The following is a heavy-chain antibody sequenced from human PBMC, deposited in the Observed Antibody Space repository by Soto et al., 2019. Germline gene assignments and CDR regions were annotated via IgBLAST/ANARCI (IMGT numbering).Heavy chain of an antibody. D-gene: IGHD2-15*01. Sequence: LSCAASGFTFSSYWMSWVRQAPGKGLEWVANIKQDGSEKYYVDSVKGRFTISRDNAKNSLYLQMNSLRAEDTAVYYCARVIGYCSGGSCYSNWFDPWGQGTLVTVSS. CDR3: ARVIGYCSGGSCYSNWFDP. V-gene: IGHV3-7*03. J-gene: IGHJ5*02. CDR1: GFTFSSYW. CDR2: IKQDGSEK.